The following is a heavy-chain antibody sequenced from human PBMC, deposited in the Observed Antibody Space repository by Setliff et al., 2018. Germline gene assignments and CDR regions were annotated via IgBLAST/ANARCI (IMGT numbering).Heavy chain of an antibody. CDR2: INAGNGNT. CDR3: ARRDGRSGYLGFDL. D-gene: IGHD3-22*01. CDR1: GYTFTSYA. Sequence: GASVKVSCKASGYTFTSYAMHWVRQAPGQRLEWMGWINAGNGNTKYSQKFQGRVTITRDTSASTAYMELSSLRSEDTAVYYCARRDGRSGYLGFDLWGHGSLVTVSS. V-gene: IGHV1-3*01. J-gene: IGHJ4*01.